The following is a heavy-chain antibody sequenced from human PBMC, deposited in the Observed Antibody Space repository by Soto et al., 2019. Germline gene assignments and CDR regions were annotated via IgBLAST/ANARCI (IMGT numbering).Heavy chain of an antibody. V-gene: IGHV4-34*01. CDR3: ARTYATSYYYDSSGYYHDAFDI. J-gene: IGHJ3*02. CDR1: GGSFSGYY. Sequence: SETLSLTCAVYGGSFSGYYWSWIRQPPGKGLEWIGEINHSGSTNYNPSLKSRVTISVDTSKNQFSLKLSSVTAADTAVYYCARTYATSYYYDSSGYYHDAFDIWGQGTMVTVSS. D-gene: IGHD3-22*01. CDR2: INHSGST.